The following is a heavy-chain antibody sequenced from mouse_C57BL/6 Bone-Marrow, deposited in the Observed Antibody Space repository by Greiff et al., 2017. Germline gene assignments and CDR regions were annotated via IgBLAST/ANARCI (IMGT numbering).Heavy chain of an antibody. CDR1: GYNFIEYT. J-gene: IGHJ4*01. V-gene: IGHV1-62-2*01. CDR3: ARNEEDSNYAMDY. CDR2: FYPGSGNI. Sequence: VQLQQSGAELVKPGPSVKLSCKASGYNFIEYTLHWVKQRSGQGLEWIGWFYPGSGNIQYNEKFKDKATLTADKSSSTVYMELSRLTSEDSAVYFCARNEEDSNYAMDYWGQGTSVTVSS. D-gene: IGHD2-5*01.